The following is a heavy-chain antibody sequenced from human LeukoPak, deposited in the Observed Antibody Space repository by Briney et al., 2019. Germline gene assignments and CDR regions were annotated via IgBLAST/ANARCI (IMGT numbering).Heavy chain of an antibody. CDR2: ICYSGST. CDR3: SGGGPPTVTTEKHFDY. J-gene: IGHJ4*02. Sequence: SESLSLTCTVSGGSISSYYWSWIRQPPGKGLEWIGDICYSGSTNYNASLKSRGSISVDTSKNQLSLMLRTGPGADATVYYCSGGGPPTVTTEKHFDYWGQEALVTVSS. V-gene: IGHV4-59*01. CDR1: GGSISSYY. D-gene: IGHD4-17*01.